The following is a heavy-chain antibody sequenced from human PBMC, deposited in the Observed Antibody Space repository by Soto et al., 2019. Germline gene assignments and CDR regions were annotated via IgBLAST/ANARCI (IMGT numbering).Heavy chain of an antibody. J-gene: IGHJ6*03. CDR3: ARGSWDDVSGHYYMDV. Sequence: QVQLQQSGPGLVKPSQTLSLTCDISGDSVSSNSAAWNWIRQTPSRGLEWLGRTYYRSKWYSNYAISVKSRVTVNPYTFKNQFSLQLNSVTPEDTAVSYCARGSWDDVSGHYYMDVWGKGTTVTVSS. CDR2: TYYRSKWYS. D-gene: IGHD1-1*01. V-gene: IGHV6-1*01. CDR1: GDSVSSNSAA.